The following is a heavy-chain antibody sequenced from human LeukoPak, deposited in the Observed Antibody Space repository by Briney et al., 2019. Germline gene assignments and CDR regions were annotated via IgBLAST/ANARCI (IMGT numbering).Heavy chain of an antibody. D-gene: IGHD2-15*01. J-gene: IGHJ4*02. CDR3: ARASVENTLRIDDY. V-gene: IGHV1-2*02. CDR2: INPYSGDT. CDR1: GYTFTYYY. Sequence: GASVKVSCKASGYTFTYYYMHCVRQAPGQGVEWMGYINPYSGDTNYSQKFQGRVTMTRDTSITTAYIDLSRLKSDDTAVYYCARASVENTLRIDDYWGQGTLVTVSS.